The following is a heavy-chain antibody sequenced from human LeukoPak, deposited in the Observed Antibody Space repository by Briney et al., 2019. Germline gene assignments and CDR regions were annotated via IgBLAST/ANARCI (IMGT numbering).Heavy chain of an antibody. V-gene: IGHV3-15*01. CDR2: TKREIDGGTR. J-gene: IGHJ4*02. Sequence: GGSLRLSCAASGFSFSNEWMSWVRQGPGEGLESVGRTKREIDGGTREYAAPAKARSTISRDDTTNTLYPQMNSLKPEDRGVYYCRSIGYWGQGALVTVSS. CDR1: GFSFSNEW. D-gene: IGHD2-15*01. CDR3: RSIGY.